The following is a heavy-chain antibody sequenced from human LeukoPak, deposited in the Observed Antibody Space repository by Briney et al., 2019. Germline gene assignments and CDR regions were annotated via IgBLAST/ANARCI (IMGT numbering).Heavy chain of an antibody. D-gene: IGHD1-26*01. V-gene: IGHV1-69*04. Sequence: SVKVSCKASGGTFSSYAISWVRPAPGQGLEWMGRIIPILGIANYAQKFQGRVTITADKSTSTAYMELRSLRSDDTAVYYCARVVLGRATNAFDIWGQGTMVTVSS. CDR2: IIPILGIA. CDR1: GGTFSSYA. J-gene: IGHJ3*02. CDR3: ARVVLGRATNAFDI.